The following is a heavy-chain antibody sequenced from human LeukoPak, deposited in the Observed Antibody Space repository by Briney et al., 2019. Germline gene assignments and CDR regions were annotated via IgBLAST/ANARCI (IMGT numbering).Heavy chain of an antibody. D-gene: IGHD6-25*01. CDR2: ISSSSTYI. CDR1: GFTFSSYS. Sequence: PGGSLRLSCAASGFTFSSYSMNWVRQAPGKGLEWVSSISSSSTYIYYADSVKGRYTISRDNAKNSLYLQMNNLRAEDTAVYYCARDVSGRDDYWGQGTLVIVSS. V-gene: IGHV3-21*01. J-gene: IGHJ4*02. CDR3: ARDVSGRDDY.